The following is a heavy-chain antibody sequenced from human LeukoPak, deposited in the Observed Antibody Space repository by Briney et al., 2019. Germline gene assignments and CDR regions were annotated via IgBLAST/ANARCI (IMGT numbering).Heavy chain of an antibody. D-gene: IGHD3-10*01. CDR3: ASTSRGVIDY. Sequence: GGSLRLSCAASGFTFSNYAMHWVRQAPGKGLEWLAVISFDGNNEYYADSVKGRFTISRDNPKNTLYLQMNSLRGEDAAVYYCASTSRGVIDYWGQGTLVTVSS. CDR2: ISFDGNNE. J-gene: IGHJ4*02. CDR1: GFTFSNYA. V-gene: IGHV3-30-3*01.